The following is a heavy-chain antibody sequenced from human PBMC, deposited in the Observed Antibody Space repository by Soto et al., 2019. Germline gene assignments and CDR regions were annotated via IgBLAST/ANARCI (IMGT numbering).Heavy chain of an antibody. CDR3: ARTPSISSTLDY. V-gene: IGHV4-4*02. CDR2: IYHSGST. D-gene: IGHD6-13*01. Sequence: QVQLQESGPGLVKPSGTLSLTCAVSGGSISRTNWWSWVGQAPGKGLEWIGEIYHSGSTNYNPSLKSRVTISLDNSKNQFSLKLTSVTAADTAVYYCARTPSISSTLDYWGQGTLVTVSS. CDR1: GGSISRTNW. J-gene: IGHJ4*02.